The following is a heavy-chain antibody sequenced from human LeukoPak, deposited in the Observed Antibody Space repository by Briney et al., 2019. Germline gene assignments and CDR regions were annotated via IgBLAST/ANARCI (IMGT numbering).Heavy chain of an antibody. CDR1: GYTFTSYG. CDR3: ARVAMVRGVIMDWFDP. V-gene: IGHV1-18*04. Sequence: ASVKVSCKASGYTFTSYGISWVRQAPGQGLEWMGWISAYNGNTNYAQKLQGRVTMTTDTSTSTAYMELRSLRSDDTAVYYCARVAMVRGVIMDWFDPWGRGTLVTVSS. D-gene: IGHD3-10*01. J-gene: IGHJ5*02. CDR2: ISAYNGNT.